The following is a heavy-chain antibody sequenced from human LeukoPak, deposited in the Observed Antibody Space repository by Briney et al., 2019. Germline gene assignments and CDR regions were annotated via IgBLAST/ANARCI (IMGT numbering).Heavy chain of an antibody. V-gene: IGHV3-74*01. J-gene: IGHJ6*02. CDR1: GFTFSPWW. CDR3: VRENYLGFDV. CDR2: MNGEGTSR. Sequence: PGGSLRLSCAASGFTFSPWWMNWVRQAPGKGLMWVSRMNGEGTSRSYADSVQGRFTISRDNTKKTVYLQLNSLRDEDTAVYYCVRENYLGFDVWGQGTTVTVSS.